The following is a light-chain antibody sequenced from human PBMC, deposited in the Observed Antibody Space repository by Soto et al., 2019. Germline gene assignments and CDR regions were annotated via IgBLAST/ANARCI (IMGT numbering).Light chain of an antibody. Sequence: QSVLTQPPSVSGAPGQRVTISCTGSSSNIGAGYEVHWFQQLPGTAPKLLIYGNTNRPSGVPDRFSGSKSDTSASLAITELQPEDEADYYCQSYDSSLSVLYVFGTGTKLTVL. V-gene: IGLV1-40*01. J-gene: IGLJ1*01. CDR3: QSYDSSLSVLYV. CDR2: GNT. CDR1: SSNIGAGYE.